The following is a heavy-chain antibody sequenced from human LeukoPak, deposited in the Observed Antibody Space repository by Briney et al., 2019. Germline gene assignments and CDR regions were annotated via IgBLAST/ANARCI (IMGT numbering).Heavy chain of an antibody. Sequence: TGGSLRLSCAASGFTFRSYAMSWVRQAPGKGLEWVSGISGSGGSTYYADSVKGRFTISRDNSKNTLYLQMNSLRAEDTAVYYCAKAGDSIVVVPAANHFDYWGQGTLVTVSS. CDR3: AKAGDSIVVVPAANHFDY. CDR1: GFTFRSYA. CDR2: ISGSGGST. V-gene: IGHV3-23*01. D-gene: IGHD2-2*01. J-gene: IGHJ4*02.